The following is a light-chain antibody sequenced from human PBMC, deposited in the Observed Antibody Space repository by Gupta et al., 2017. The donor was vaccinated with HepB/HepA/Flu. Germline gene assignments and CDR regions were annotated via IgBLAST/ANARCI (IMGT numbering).Light chain of an antibody. CDR3: SSKTTSRWVV. V-gene: IGLV2-14*03. Sequence: QSALSQPASLSASPGLSITISCTGTSSDVGGYNFVSWYQHHPGKPPRLLIYDVSNRPSGVSNLFSGSKSGNTASLAISGLQSEDDADYYCSSKTTSRWVVFGGGTKLTVL. CDR2: DVS. CDR1: SSDVGGYNF. J-gene: IGLJ2*01.